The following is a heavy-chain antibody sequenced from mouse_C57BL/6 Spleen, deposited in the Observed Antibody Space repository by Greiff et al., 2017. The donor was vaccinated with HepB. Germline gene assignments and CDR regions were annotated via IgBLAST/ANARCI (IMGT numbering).Heavy chain of an antibody. CDR1: GYTFTSYW. CDR3: ARRDSWFAY. J-gene: IGHJ3*01. CDR2: IHPNSGST. Sequence: QVQLKQPGAELVKPGASVKLSCKASGYTFTSYWMHWVKQRPGQGLEWIGMIHPNSGSTNYNEKFKSKATLTVDKSSSTAYMQLSSLTSEDSAVYYCARRDSWFAYWGQGTLVTVSA. V-gene: IGHV1-64*01.